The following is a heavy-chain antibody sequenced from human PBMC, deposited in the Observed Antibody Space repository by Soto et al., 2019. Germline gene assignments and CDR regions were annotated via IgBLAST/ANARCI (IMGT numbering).Heavy chain of an antibody. CDR3: ARDGAVAGTINFDY. CDR2: INAGNGKT. CDR1: GYTFTNYA. Sequence: QVQLVQSGAEVKKPGASVKVSCKASGYTFTNYAIHWVRQGPGQRLEWMGWINAGNGKTKYSQKFQGRVTITRDTSASTAYMELSSLRSEDTAVYYCARDGAVAGTINFDYWGQGTLVTVSS. D-gene: IGHD6-19*01. J-gene: IGHJ4*02. V-gene: IGHV1-3*01.